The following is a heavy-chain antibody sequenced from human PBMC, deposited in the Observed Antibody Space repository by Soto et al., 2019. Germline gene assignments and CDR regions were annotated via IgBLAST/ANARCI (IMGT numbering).Heavy chain of an antibody. J-gene: IGHJ4*02. CDR2: ISTFHGSI. CDR1: GYTFTSHG. V-gene: IGHV1-18*01. CDR3: ARCYSSGWPRGYFDY. D-gene: IGHD6-19*01. Sequence: QVQLVQSGGEVKKPGASVKVSCKAAGYTFTSHGISWVRQAPGQGLEWMGWISTFHGSINYAQKFQGRVTMTTDTSTSTAYMALRSLRSDDTAVYYCARCYSSGWPRGYFDYWGQGTPVTVSA.